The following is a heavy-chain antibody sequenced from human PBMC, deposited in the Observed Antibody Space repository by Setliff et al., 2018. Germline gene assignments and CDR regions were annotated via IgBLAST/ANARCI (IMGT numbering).Heavy chain of an antibody. V-gene: IGHV4-38-2*02. CDR3: VRDAGDGYGVDAYAGGGFDF. CDR2: FRPSGKT. CDR1: GSAISSGHY. D-gene: IGHD4-17*01. J-gene: IGHJ3*01. Sequence: SETLSLTCAVSGSAISSGHYWGWIRQPPGKGLEWIGSFRPSGKTHYNPSLNSRVTISVDTSKKQFSLKVTSVTAADTAVYYCVRDAGDGYGVDAYAGGGFDFWGQGTMVTVS.